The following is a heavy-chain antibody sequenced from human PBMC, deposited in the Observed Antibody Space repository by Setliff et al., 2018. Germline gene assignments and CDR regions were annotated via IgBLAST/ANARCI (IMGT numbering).Heavy chain of an antibody. Sequence: ASVKVSCAASGFPFSSYALSWVRQAPGKGLEWVSYISSSSSTVYYADSVKGRFTISRDNAKNTLYLQMNSLKADDTAVYYCAKSANRVQIWFGDYMDVWGKGTTVTVSS. D-gene: IGHD3-16*01. CDR3: AKSANRVQIWFGDYMDV. V-gene: IGHV3-48*01. J-gene: IGHJ6*03. CDR1: GFPFSSYA. CDR2: ISSSSSTV.